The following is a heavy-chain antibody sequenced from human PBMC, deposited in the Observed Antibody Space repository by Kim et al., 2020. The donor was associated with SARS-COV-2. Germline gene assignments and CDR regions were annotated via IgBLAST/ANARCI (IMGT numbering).Heavy chain of an antibody. V-gene: IGHV1-18*01. CDR2: ISAYNGNT. CDR1: GYTFTSYG. Sequence: ASVKVSCKASGYTFTSYGINWVRQAPGQGLEWMGWISAYNGNTNYAQKLQGRVTMTTDTSTSTAYMELRSLRSDDTAVYYCARDRYYYGSSGPVHFNIWGQGTMVTVSS. J-gene: IGHJ3*02. CDR3: ARDRYYYGSSGPVHFNI. D-gene: IGHD3-22*01.